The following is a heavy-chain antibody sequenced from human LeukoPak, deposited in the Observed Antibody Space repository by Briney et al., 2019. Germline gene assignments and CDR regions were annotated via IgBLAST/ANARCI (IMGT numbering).Heavy chain of an antibody. J-gene: IGHJ6*03. CDR3: ARVVHYYGSGSYFHYYYYMDV. Sequence: GGSLRLSCAASGFTFSSYSMNWVRQAPGKGLEWVSYISASTGIIYYADSVKGRFTISRDDAKNSLYLQMNSLRAEDTALYYCARVVHYYGSGSYFHYYYYMDVWGKGTTVTVSS. CDR1: GFTFSSYS. V-gene: IGHV3-48*01. CDR2: ISASTGII. D-gene: IGHD3-10*01.